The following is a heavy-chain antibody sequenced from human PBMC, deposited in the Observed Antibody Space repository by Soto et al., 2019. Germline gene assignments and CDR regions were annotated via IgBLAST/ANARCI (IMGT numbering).Heavy chain of an antibody. CDR3: ARVGGKQLRFDY. D-gene: IGHD6-6*01. J-gene: IGHJ4*02. Sequence: QVQLVQSGAEVKKPGASVKVSCKASGYTFTSYYMHWVRQAPGQGLEWMGIINPSGGSTSYAQKFQGRVTMTKDTSTSTVYMELSSLRSEDTAVYYCARVGGKQLRFDYWGQGTLVTVSS. V-gene: IGHV1-46*01. CDR2: INPSGGST. CDR1: GYTFTSYY.